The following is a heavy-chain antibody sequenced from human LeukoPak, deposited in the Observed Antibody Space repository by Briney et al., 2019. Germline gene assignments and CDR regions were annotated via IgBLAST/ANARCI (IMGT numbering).Heavy chain of an antibody. Sequence: RPAGSLSLSCAASGFTFSKYWRLWFRQAPGKGLESVSRINTDGAATTYADSVKGRFTVSRDNADNTMFLQMNSVRDEDTAVYYCATKQWLAPPPDSWGQGTPVTVSS. D-gene: IGHD6-19*01. CDR3: ATKQWLAPPPDS. J-gene: IGHJ4*02. CDR2: INTDGAAT. V-gene: IGHV3-74*01. CDR1: GFTFSKYW.